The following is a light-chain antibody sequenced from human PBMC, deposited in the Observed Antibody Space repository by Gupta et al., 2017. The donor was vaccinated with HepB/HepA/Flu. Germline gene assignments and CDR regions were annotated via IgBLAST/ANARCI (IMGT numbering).Light chain of an antibody. V-gene: IGKV1-12*01. CDR2: ETS. J-gene: IGKJ4*01. Sequence: DIQMAQSPFSVSASVGDRVTITCRASQSIDRWLAWYQQKPGRAPKLLLYETSILQRGVPSRFSGSGSGTNFTLTISSLQSEDFATYYCQQANSLPLTFGGGTKVEIK. CDR3: QQANSLPLT. CDR1: QSIDRW.